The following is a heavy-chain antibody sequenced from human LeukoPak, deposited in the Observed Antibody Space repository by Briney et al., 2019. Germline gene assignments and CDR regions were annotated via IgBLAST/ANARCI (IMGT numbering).Heavy chain of an antibody. V-gene: IGHV3-11*01. J-gene: IGHJ4*02. CDR2: VSYSGDTI. D-gene: IGHD6-13*01. Sequence: GGSLRLSCAASEFTFSDYYMSWIRQAPGKGLEWVSYVSYSGDTIYYADSVKGRFTVSRDNAKNSLYLQMNSLRAEDTAVYYCARLGIITAAGSNDYWGQGTLVTVSS. CDR3: ARLGIITAAGSNDY. CDR1: EFTFSDYY.